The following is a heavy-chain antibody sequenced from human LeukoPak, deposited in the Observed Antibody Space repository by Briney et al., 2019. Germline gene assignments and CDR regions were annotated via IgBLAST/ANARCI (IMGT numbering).Heavy chain of an antibody. CDR3: ARAPYYYDSSGYHSIDY. CDR1: GFTFSSYS. J-gene: IGHJ4*02. V-gene: IGHV3-21*01. Sequence: GGSLRLSCAASGFTFSSYSMNWVRQAPGKGLEWVSSISSGSTYIYYADSVKGRFTISRDNAKNSLYLQMNSLRPEDTAVYYCARAPYYYDSSGYHSIDYWGQGTLVIVSS. D-gene: IGHD3-22*01. CDR2: ISSGSTYI.